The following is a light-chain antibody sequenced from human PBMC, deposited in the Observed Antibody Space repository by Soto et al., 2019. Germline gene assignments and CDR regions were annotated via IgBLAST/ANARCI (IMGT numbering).Light chain of an antibody. J-gene: IGKJ1*01. Sequence: DIQMTQSPSTLSASLGDSVTIXXRASQSISSWLAWYQQKPGKAPKLXIYKASSLKSGVPSRFSGSGSGTEFTLTISSLQPDDFATYYCQHYNSYSEAFGQGTKVDIK. V-gene: IGKV1-5*03. CDR2: KAS. CDR1: QSISSW. CDR3: QHYNSYSEA.